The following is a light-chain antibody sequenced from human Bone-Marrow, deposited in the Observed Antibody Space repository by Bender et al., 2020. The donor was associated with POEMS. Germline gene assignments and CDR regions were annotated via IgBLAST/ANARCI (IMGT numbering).Light chain of an antibody. Sequence: QSALTQPASVSGSPGQSITISCTGSTSDIGTYVYVSWYHQPPGKAPRLLIYNVNKRPSEVPDRFSGSKSDNTASLTVSGLLPEDEADYYCSSFAGSNSLIFGGGTKLTVL. V-gene: IGLV2-8*01. J-gene: IGLJ2*01. CDR2: NVN. CDR3: SSFAGSNSLI. CDR1: TSDIGTYVY.